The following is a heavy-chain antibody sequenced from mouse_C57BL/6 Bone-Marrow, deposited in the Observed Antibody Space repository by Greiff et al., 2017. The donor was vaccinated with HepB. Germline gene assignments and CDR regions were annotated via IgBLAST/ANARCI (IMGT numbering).Heavy chain of an antibody. V-gene: IGHV5-4*01. CDR2: ISDGGSYT. D-gene: IGHD2-1*01. CDR1: GFTFSSYA. CDR3: ARSRGVYYGFFAY. J-gene: IGHJ3*01. Sequence: EVQVVESGGGLVKPGGSLKLSCAASGFTFSSYAMSWVRQTPEKRLEWVATISDGGSYTYYPDNVKGRFPISRDNAKNNLYLQMSHLKSEDTAMYYCARSRGVYYGFFAYWGQGTLVTVSA.